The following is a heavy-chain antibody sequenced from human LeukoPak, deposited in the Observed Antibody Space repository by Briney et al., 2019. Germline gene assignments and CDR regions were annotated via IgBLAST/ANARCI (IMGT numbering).Heavy chain of an antibody. V-gene: IGHV4-59*12. CDR3: ASYGSGSSDWFDP. CDR2: IYYSGST. J-gene: IGHJ5*02. Sequence: SETLSLTCTVSGGSISSYYWSWIRQPPGKGLEWIGYIYYSGSTNYNPSLKSRVTISVDTPKNQFSLKLSSVTAADTAVYYCASYGSGSSDWFDPWGQGTLVTVSS. D-gene: IGHD3-10*01. CDR1: GGSISSYY.